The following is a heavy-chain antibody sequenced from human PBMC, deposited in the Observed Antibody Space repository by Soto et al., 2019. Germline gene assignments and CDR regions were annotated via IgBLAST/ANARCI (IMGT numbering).Heavy chain of an antibody. Sequence: GGSLRLSCAASGLPFNSNVMHWVRQAPGKGLEWVAVIWYDGSKEYYSDSVKGRFTISRDNSKNMLYLQMNSVRVEDTAVYFCARDRSAGNYFYYGMDVWGQGTTVTVSS. CDR2: IWYDGSKE. D-gene: IGHD1-1*01. CDR3: ARDRSAGNYFYYGMDV. CDR1: GLPFNSNV. V-gene: IGHV3-33*01. J-gene: IGHJ6*02.